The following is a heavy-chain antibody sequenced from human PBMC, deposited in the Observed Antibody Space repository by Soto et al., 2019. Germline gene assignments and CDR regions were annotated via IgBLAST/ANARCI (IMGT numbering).Heavy chain of an antibody. D-gene: IGHD3-10*01. CDR3: ARDNSYVLLWFGESTPYYFDY. J-gene: IGHJ4*02. CDR1: GFTFSRCR. Sequence: GGSLRLSYAASGFTFSRCRMNWVRQAPGKGMEWVSSISSSSSYIYYADSVKGRFTISRDNAKNSLYLQMNSLRAEDTAVYYCARDNSYVLLWFGESTPYYFDYWGQGTLVTVSS. V-gene: IGHV3-21*01. CDR2: ISSSSSYI.